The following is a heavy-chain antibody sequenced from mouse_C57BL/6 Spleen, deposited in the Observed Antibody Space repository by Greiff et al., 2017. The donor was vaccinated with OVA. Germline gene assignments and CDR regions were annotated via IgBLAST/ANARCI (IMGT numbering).Heavy chain of an antibody. CDR1: GYTFPSYW. D-gene: IGHD1-1*01. J-gene: IGHJ4*01. CDR3: ARRGTTGVATEYAMDY. Sequence: QVQLQQPGAELVKPGASVKLSCKASGYTFPSYWMHWVQQRPGQGLEWIGMIHPNRGSTNYNAKFKSKATLTVDKSSSTAYMQLSSLTTEDSAVYYCARRGTTGVATEYAMDYWGQGTSVTVSS. V-gene: IGHV1-64*01. CDR2: IHPNRGST.